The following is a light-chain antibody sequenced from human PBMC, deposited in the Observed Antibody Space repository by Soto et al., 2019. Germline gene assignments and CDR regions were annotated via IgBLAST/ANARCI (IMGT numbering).Light chain of an antibody. V-gene: IGLV2-11*01. CDR1: SSDVGGFSY. Sequence: QSVLTQPRSVSGSPGQSVTITCSGTSSDVGGFSYVTWYQQYPGEVPKLIIYDVSKRPSGVPDRFSASKSGTTASLSISGLQVDDEAEYYCSSFAARDALFAGGTK. J-gene: IGLJ3*02. CDR3: SSFAARDAL. CDR2: DVS.